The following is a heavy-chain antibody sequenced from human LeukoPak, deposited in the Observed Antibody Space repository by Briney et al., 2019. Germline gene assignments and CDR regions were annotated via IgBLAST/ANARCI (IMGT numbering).Heavy chain of an antibody. V-gene: IGHV3-66*02. J-gene: IGHJ4*02. CDR2: MYSGGNT. D-gene: IGHD5-24*01. CDR1: GFTITSNY. CDR3: AGAMGYNLFDY. Sequence: GGSLRLSCAASGFTITSNYMSWVRQAPGKGLEWVAAMYSGGNTYYADSVRGRFTISRDSSMNTLYLQMNSLRGEDTAVYHCAGAMGYNLFDYWGQGALVTVSS.